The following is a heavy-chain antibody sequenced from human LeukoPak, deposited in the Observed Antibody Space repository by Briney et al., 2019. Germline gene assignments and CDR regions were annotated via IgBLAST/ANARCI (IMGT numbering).Heavy chain of an antibody. CDR3: ARTVYDFWSGYLNWFDP. CDR1: GYSFTSYW. CDR2: IYPGDSDT. Sequence: ESLKISCKGSGYSFTSYWIGWVRQMPGKGLEWMGIIYPGDSDTRYSPSFQGQVTISADKSISTAYLQWGSLKASDTAMYYCARTVYDFWSGYLNWFDPWGQGTLVTVSS. V-gene: IGHV5-51*01. J-gene: IGHJ5*02. D-gene: IGHD3-3*01.